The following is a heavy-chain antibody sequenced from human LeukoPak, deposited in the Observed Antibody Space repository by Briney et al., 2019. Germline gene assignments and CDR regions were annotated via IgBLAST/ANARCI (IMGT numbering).Heavy chain of an antibody. Sequence: GRSLRLLCAPSGFTFDEYAMHWVRQAPGKGLEWVSGISWNSGSIGYADSVKGRFTISRDHAKNSLYLQMNSLRAEDTALYYCAEDDGYYDILTGPYGDRSCDAFDIWGQGTMVTVSS. CDR1: GFTFDEYA. D-gene: IGHD3-9*01. CDR3: AEDDGYYDILTGPYGDRSCDAFDI. J-gene: IGHJ3*02. V-gene: IGHV3-9*01. CDR2: ISWNSGSI.